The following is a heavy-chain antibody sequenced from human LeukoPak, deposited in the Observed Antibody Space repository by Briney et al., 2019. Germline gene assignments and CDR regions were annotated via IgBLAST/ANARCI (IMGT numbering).Heavy chain of an antibody. D-gene: IGHD3-22*01. CDR1: GYSINSGYY. V-gene: IGHV4-34*01. J-gene: IGHJ4*02. Sequence: SETLSLTCAVSGYSINSGYYWSWIRQPPGKGLEWIGEINHSGSTNYNPSLKSRVTISVDTSKNQFSLKLSSVTAADTAVYYCARGLSYYYDRSGYYSLGYWGQGTLVTVSS. CDR3: ARGLSYYYDRSGYYSLGY. CDR2: INHSGST.